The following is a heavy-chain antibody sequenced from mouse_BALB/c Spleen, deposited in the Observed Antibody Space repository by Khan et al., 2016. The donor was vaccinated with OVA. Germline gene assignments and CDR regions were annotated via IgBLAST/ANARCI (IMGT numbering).Heavy chain of an antibody. Sequence: EVQLQESGPGLVKPSQSLSLTCTVTGYSITSGYGWNWIRQFQGNKLEWMGYISYSGSTNYNQTLKSRISITRDTSKNKLFLQLNSVTTEDTATYSCARTARIKYWGQGTTLTVSS. J-gene: IGHJ2*01. CDR2: ISYSGST. CDR3: ARTARIKY. D-gene: IGHD1-2*01. CDR1: GYSITSGYG. V-gene: IGHV3-2*02.